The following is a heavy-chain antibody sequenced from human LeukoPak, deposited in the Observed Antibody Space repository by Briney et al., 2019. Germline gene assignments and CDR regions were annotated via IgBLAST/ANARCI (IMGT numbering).Heavy chain of an antibody. J-gene: IGHJ4*02. D-gene: IGHD6-13*01. Sequence: EASVKVSCKASGYTFTSYGISWVRQAPGQGLEWMGWISAYNGNTNYAQKLQGRVTMTTDTSTSTAYMELRSLRSDDTAVYYCARVWRGYSSSGYGDYWGQGTLVTVSS. CDR1: GYTFTSYG. V-gene: IGHV1-18*01. CDR3: ARVWRGYSSSGYGDY. CDR2: ISAYNGNT.